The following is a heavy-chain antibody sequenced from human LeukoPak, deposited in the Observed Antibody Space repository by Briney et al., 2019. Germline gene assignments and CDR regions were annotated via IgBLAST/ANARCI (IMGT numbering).Heavy chain of an antibody. V-gene: IGHV3-23*01. D-gene: IGHD3-22*01. Sequence: PGGSLRLSCAASGFTFSSYAMSWVRQAPGKGLEWVSAIGGSGGSTYYADSVKGRFTISRDNSKNTLYLQMNSLRAEDTAVYYCAKNYYYDSSGYYYFDYWGQGTLVTVSS. CDR3: AKNYYYDSSGYYYFDY. J-gene: IGHJ4*02. CDR1: GFTFSSYA. CDR2: IGGSGGST.